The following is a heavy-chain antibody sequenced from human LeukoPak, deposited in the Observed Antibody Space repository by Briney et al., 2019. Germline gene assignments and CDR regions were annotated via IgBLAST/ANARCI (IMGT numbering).Heavy chain of an antibody. CDR3: ARGSMVRAYYFDY. D-gene: IGHD3-10*01. Sequence: SETLSLTCTVSGGSISSGGYYWSWIRQHPGKGLEWIGYIYYSGSTYYNPSLKSRVTISVDTSKNQFSLKLSSVTAAGTAVYYCARGSMVRAYYFDYWGQGTLVTVSS. J-gene: IGHJ4*02. CDR1: GGSISSGGYY. V-gene: IGHV4-31*03. CDR2: IYYSGST.